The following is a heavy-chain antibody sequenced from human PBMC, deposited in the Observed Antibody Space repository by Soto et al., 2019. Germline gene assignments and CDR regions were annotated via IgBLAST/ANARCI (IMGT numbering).Heavy chain of an antibody. CDR2: ISGSDNST. CDR1: GFTFNSYA. J-gene: IGHJ6*02. V-gene: IGHV3-23*01. CDR3: APMGV. Sequence: VGSLRLSCAASGFTFNSYAMSWVRQAPGKGLEWVSAISGSDNSTYYADSVKGRFTISRDNSKNTLYLQMSSLRADDTAVYYCAPMGVWGQGTTVTVSS.